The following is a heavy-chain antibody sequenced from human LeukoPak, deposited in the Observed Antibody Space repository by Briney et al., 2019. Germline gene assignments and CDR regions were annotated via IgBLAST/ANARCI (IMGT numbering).Heavy chain of an antibody. D-gene: IGHD2-15*01. CDR3: ASGPPFLKYFEY. V-gene: IGHV3-23*01. Sequence: RAGGSLRLSCAASGFTFSTYVMNWFRQAPGKGLEWVSTISVGAEYIFYADSVKGRFTISRDDSNNALYLQMHSLRAEETALYYCASGPPFLKYFEYWGQGTLVTVSS. CDR2: ISVGAEYI. J-gene: IGHJ4*02. CDR1: GFTFSTYV.